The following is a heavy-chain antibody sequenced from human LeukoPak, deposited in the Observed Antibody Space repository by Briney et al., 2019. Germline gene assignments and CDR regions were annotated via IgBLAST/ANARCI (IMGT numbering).Heavy chain of an antibody. D-gene: IGHD5/OR15-5a*01. CDR2: ISSSSSTI. CDR3: AKKVGLVSAPLYYFDV. Sequence: GGSLRLSCAASGFTFSSYSMNWVRQAPGKGLEGVSYISSSSSTIYYADSVKGRFTISRDNSKNTLFLQMNSLRADDTAIYYCAKKVGLVSAPLYYFDVWGQGTLVTVSS. J-gene: IGHJ4*02. V-gene: IGHV3-48*01. CDR1: GFTFSSYS.